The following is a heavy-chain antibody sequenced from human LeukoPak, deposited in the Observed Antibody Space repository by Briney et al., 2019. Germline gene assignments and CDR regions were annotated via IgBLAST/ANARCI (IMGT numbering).Heavy chain of an antibody. V-gene: IGHV3-21*01. Sequence: PGRPLRLSCAASGFTFSSYSMNWVRQAPGKGLEWVSSISSSSSYIYYADSVKGRFTISRDNAKNSLYLQMNSLRAEDTAVYYCARDNHYYGSGSYDYWGQGTLVTVSS. D-gene: IGHD3-10*01. CDR2: ISSSSSYI. J-gene: IGHJ4*02. CDR3: ARDNHYYGSGSYDY. CDR1: GFTFSSYS.